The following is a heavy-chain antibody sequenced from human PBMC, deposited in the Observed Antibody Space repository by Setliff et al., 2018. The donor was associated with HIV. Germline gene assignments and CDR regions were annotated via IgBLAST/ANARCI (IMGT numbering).Heavy chain of an antibody. CDR2: IYTSGST. J-gene: IGHJ5*02. CDR1: GGSINSGTYY. CDR3: ARDTNLLDYNFWSGYSRGWFDP. V-gene: IGHV4-61*02. Sequence: SETMSLTCTVSGGSINSGTYYWSWIRQPAGKGLEWIGRIYTSGSTNYNPSLKSRVIISVDTSKNQFSLKLSSVTAADTAVYYCARDTNLLDYNFWSGYSRGWFDPWGQGTLVTVSS. D-gene: IGHD3-3*01.